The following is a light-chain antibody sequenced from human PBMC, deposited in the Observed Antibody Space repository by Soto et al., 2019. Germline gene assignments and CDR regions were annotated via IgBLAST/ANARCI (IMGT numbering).Light chain of an antibody. CDR1: QSVSSSY. CDR2: GAS. J-gene: IGKJ3*01. Sequence: EIVLTQSPGTLSLSPGERATLSCRASQSVSSSYLAWYQQKPGQAPRLLIYGASSRATGIPDRFSGSGSGKDFTLTISRLEPEDFAVYYGQQYGSSPRFTFGPGTKVDIK. CDR3: QQYGSSPRFT. V-gene: IGKV3-20*01.